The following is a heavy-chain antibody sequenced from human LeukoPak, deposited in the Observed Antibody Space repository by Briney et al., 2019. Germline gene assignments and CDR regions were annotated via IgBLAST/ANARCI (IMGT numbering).Heavy chain of an antibody. J-gene: IGHJ4*02. CDR1: GFTFSSYW. D-gene: IGHD1-14*01. CDR3: AYNVDVGHYFDH. Sequence: PGGSLRLSCAASGFTFSSYWMNWVRQAPGKGLEWVSYISSSGSTIYYADSVKGRFTISRDNAKNSVYLQMNSLRAEDTAVYYCAYNVDVGHYFDHWGQGTLVTVSS. CDR2: ISSSGSTI. V-gene: IGHV3-48*04.